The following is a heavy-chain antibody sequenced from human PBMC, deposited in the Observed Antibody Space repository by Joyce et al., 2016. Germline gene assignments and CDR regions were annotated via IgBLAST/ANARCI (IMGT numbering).Heavy chain of an antibody. Sequence: QVQLVQSGSELKKPGASVRVSCKASRYSLTNYAMSWVRQAPGQGLEWMGWINTNTGDPRSAQAFTGRFVFSLDTSVSTTDLQISSLKAEDTAVYYCASLGSSNGSSEASWGQGTLVTVSS. CDR2: INTNTGDP. V-gene: IGHV7-4-1*02. J-gene: IGHJ4*02. D-gene: IGHD6-13*01. CDR3: ASLGSSNGSSEAS. CDR1: RYSLTNYA.